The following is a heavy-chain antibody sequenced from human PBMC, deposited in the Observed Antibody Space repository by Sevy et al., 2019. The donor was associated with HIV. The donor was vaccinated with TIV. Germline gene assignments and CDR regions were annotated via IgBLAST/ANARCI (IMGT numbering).Heavy chain of an antibody. D-gene: IGHD3-22*01. Sequence: ASVKVSCKASGYTFTDYCIHWVRQAPGQGLEWMGVINPSGGSTNYAQKFQGRVTVTRDTSTSTVYMELSSLGSEDTAVFYCVRGHYFDISGYYYALRVFDIWGQGTMVTVSS. CDR2: INPSGGST. V-gene: IGHV1-46*03. CDR3: VRGHYFDISGYYYALRVFDI. J-gene: IGHJ3*02. CDR1: GYTFTDYC.